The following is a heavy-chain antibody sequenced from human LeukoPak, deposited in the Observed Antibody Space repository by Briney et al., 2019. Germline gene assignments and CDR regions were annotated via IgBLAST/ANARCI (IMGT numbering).Heavy chain of an antibody. Sequence: GGSLRLSCAASGFTFSSYAMSWVRQAPGKGLEWVSAISGSGGSTYYADSVKGRFTISRDNSKNTLYLQMNSLRAEDTAVYYCAKDPPSGSRDYDPYYYYYYGMDVWGQGTTVTVSS. CDR3: AKDPPSGSRDYDPYYYYYYGMDV. CDR1: GFTFSSYA. J-gene: IGHJ6*02. V-gene: IGHV3-23*01. CDR2: ISGSGGST. D-gene: IGHD1-26*01.